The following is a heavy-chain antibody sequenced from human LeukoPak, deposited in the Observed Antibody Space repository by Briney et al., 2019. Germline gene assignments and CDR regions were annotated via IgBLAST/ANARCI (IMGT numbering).Heavy chain of an antibody. D-gene: IGHD3-22*01. V-gene: IGHV3-21*01. CDR2: INYSSSYI. CDR3: ARALPGYYDTRGRYYYMDV. Sequence: GGSLRLSCAASGFTFSDYSVNWVRHAPGKGLEWVSSINYSSSYIYYVDSVKGRFTISRDNAKNSLYLQMHSLRAEDTAVYYCARALPGYYDTRGRYYYMDVWGKGTTVTVSS. CDR1: GFTFSDYS. J-gene: IGHJ6*03.